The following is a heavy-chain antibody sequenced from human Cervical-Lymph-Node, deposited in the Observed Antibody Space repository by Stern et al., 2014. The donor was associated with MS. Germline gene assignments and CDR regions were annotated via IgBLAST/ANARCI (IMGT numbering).Heavy chain of an antibody. CDR1: GYSFTPYG. Sequence: QVQLVQSGAEVKKPGASVKVSCKVSGYSFTPYGMHWVRQAPGQRLEWMGRINVGNGKTSYAQNFKGRLTITRATPERTRYMERNSLTSEDTAVYYCARHPDPLGYCNDGRCRFDYWGQGTLVTVSS. CDR2: INVGNGKT. CDR3: ARHPDPLGYCNDGRCRFDY. V-gene: IGHV1-3*01. D-gene: IGHD2-15*01. J-gene: IGHJ4*02.